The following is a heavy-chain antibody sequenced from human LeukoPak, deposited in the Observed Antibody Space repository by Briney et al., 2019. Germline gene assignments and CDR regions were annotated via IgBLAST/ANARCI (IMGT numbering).Heavy chain of an antibody. CDR3: ARHYGSSLYFDC. D-gene: IGHD3-10*01. V-gene: IGHV3-66*04. CDR2: IYSGGST. J-gene: IGHJ4*02. Sequence: PGGSLRLSCAASGFTVSRNYMSWVRQAPGKGLKWVSVIYSGGSTYYADSVKGRSTVSRDSSKNTLYLQMNSLRAEDTAVYYCARHYGSSLYFDCWGQGTLVTVSS. CDR1: GFTVSRNY.